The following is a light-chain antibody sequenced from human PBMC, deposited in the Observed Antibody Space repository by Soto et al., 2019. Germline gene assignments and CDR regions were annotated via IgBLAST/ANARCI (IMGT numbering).Light chain of an antibody. J-gene: IGLJ7*01. V-gene: IGLV1-40*01. Sequence: QAVVTQPPSVSGAPGQRVTISCTGSSSNIGAGYDVHWYQQLPGTAPKLLIYGNSNRPSGVPDRFSGSKPGTSASLAITGLQPEDEADCYCQSYDSSLSGSVFGGGTQLTVL. CDR1: SSNIGAGYD. CDR3: QSYDSSLSGSV. CDR2: GNS.